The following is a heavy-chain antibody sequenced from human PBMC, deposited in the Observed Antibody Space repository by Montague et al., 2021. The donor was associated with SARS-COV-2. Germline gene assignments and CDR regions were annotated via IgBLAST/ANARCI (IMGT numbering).Heavy chain of an antibody. CDR2: ISNDGSNK. CDR1: GFTFSSYA. J-gene: IGHJ4*02. CDR3: ARYYSGVPGSYDHYFDY. D-gene: IGHD3-10*01. V-gene: IGHV3-30-3*01. Sequence: SLRLSCAASGFTFSSYAMHWVRQAPGKGLEWVAVISNDGSNKYYADSVKGRFTISRDNSKNTLYLQMNSLRAEDTAVYYCARYYSGVPGSYDHYFDYWGQGTLVTVSS.